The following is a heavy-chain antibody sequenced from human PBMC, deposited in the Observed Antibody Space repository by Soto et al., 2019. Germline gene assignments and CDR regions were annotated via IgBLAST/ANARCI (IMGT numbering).Heavy chain of an antibody. CDR2: IYYSGST. CDR1: GGSISSSSYY. Sequence: SETLSLTCTVSGGSISSSSYYWGWIRQPPGKGLEWIGSIYYSGSTYYNPSLKSRVTISVDTSKNQFSLKLSSVTAADTAVYYCARGMVRGGPVWGNWFDPWGQGTLVTSPQ. J-gene: IGHJ5*02. CDR3: ARGMVRGGPVWGNWFDP. D-gene: IGHD3-10*01. V-gene: IGHV4-39*01.